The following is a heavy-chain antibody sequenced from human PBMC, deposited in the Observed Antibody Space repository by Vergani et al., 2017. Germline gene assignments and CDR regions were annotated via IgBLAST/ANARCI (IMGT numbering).Heavy chain of an antibody. J-gene: IGHJ4*02. D-gene: IGHD6-13*01. Sequence: QVQLVQSGAEVKKPGASVKVSCKASGYTFTSYYMHWVRQAPGQGLEWMGIINPSGGSTSYAQKFPGRVTMTRETSISTAYMELSRLRYDDTAVYYWARGMKIAAAGTHYWGQGTLVTVSS. CDR1: GYTFTSYY. CDR2: INPSGGST. CDR3: ARGMKIAAAGTHY. V-gene: IGHV1-46*01.